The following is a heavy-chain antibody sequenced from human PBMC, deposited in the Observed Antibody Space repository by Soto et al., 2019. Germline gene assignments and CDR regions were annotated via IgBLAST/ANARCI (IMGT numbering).Heavy chain of an antibody. CDR2: ISSSSSTI. V-gene: IGHV3-48*01. CDR1: GFTFSSYS. J-gene: IGHJ3*02. D-gene: IGHD6-13*01. Sequence: GGSLRLSCAASGFTFSSYSMNWVRQAPGKGLEWVSYISSSSSTIYYADSVKGRFTISRDNAKNSLYLQMNSLRAEDTAVYYCARERSSSWIEDAFDIWGQGTMVTVSS. CDR3: ARERSSSWIEDAFDI.